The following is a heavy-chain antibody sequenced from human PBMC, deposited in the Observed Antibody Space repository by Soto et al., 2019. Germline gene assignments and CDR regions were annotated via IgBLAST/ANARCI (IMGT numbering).Heavy chain of an antibody. CDR3: FRGGVTSRTFDY. Sequence: GESLKISCNASGYIIKNYWIGWVRQMPGQGLEWMGIIFPDDSDTRYSPSFQGHVTISVDKSISTAYVQWSSLKASDSAIYYCFRGGVTSRTFDYWGQGTLVTSPQ. V-gene: IGHV5-51*01. CDR1: GYIIKNYW. CDR2: IFPDDSDT. D-gene: IGHD3-16*01. J-gene: IGHJ4*02.